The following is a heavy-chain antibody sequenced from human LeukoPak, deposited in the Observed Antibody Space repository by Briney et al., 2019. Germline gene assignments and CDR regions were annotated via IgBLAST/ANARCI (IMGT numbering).Heavy chain of an antibody. V-gene: IGHV4-34*01. CDR2: INHSGST. J-gene: IGHJ4*02. CDR1: GGSFSGYY. CDR3: ARGPYYYDSSGCFDY. Sequence: SETLSPTCAVYGGSFSGYYWSWIRQPPGKGLEWIGEINHSGSTNYNPSLKSRVTISVDTSKNQFSLKLSSVTAADTAVYYCARGPYYYDSSGCFDYWGQGTLVSVSS. D-gene: IGHD3-22*01.